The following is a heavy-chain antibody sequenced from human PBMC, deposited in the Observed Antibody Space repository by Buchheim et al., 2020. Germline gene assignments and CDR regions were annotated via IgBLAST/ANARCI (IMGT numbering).Heavy chain of an antibody. J-gene: IGHJ5*02. V-gene: IGHV4-30-4*01. CDR3: ARGGGLLMVYAIGYWFDP. Sequence: QVQLQESGPGLVKPSQTLSLTCTVSGGSISSGDYYWSWIRQPPGKGLEWIGYIYYSGSTYYNPSLKSRVTISVDTSKNQLSLKLSSVTAADTAVYYCARGGGLLMVYAIGYWFDPWGQGTL. CDR2: IYYSGST. D-gene: IGHD2-8*01. CDR1: GGSISSGDYY.